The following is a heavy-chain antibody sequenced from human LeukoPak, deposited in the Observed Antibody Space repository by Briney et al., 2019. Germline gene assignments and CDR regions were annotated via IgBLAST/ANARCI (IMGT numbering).Heavy chain of an antibody. D-gene: IGHD2-15*01. CDR2: IYYSGST. V-gene: IGHV4-59*08. J-gene: IGHJ5*02. CDR1: GGSISSYY. CDR3: ARQGCSGGSCYYTDWFDP. Sequence: PSETLSLTCTVSGGSISSYYWSWIRHPPGKGLEWIGYIYYSGSTNYNPSLKSRVTISVDTSKNQFSLKLSSVTAADTAVYYCARQGCSGGSCYYTDWFDPWGQGTLVTVSS.